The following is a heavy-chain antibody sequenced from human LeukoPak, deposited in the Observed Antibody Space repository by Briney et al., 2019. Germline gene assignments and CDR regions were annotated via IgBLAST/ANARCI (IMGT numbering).Heavy chain of an antibody. CDR1: GYTFTSYY. J-gene: IGHJ5*02. D-gene: IGHD4-17*01. Sequence: ASVKVSCKTSGYTFTSYYISWVRQAPGQGLEWMAWISAYNGNTKYAQKLQGRVTMTTDTSTSTAYMELRSLRSDDTAVYYCVRDDYGDLGGWFDPWGQGTLVTVSS. CDR2: ISAYNGNT. V-gene: IGHV1-18*01. CDR3: VRDDYGDLGGWFDP.